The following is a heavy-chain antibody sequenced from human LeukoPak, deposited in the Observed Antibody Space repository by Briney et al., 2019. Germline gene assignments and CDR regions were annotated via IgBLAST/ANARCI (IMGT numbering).Heavy chain of an antibody. CDR2: IYYGGST. D-gene: IGHD3-10*01. CDR1: GGSISSYY. V-gene: IGHV4-59*01. Sequence: ESLSLTCIVSGGSISSYYWSWIRQPPGSGLEWIGYIYYGGSTNYNTSLKSRATISVDTSKNQFSLKLSSVTAADTAVYDCARAGYGSGSYIIHYFDYWGQGTLVTVSS. CDR3: ARAGYGSGSYIIHYFDY. J-gene: IGHJ4*02.